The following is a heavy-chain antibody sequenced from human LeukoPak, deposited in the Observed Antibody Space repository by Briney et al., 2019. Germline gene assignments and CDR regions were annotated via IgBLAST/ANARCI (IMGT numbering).Heavy chain of an antibody. V-gene: IGHV3-9*01. D-gene: IGHD1-26*01. J-gene: IGHJ2*01. CDR1: GFTFDDYA. CDR2: ISWNSGSI. Sequence: PGGSLRLSCAASGFTFDDYAMHWVRQAPGKGLEWVSGISWNSGSIGYADSVKGRFTISRDNAKNSLYLQMNSLRAEDTALSYCAKDRGATPPYWYFDLWGRGTLVTVSS. CDR3: AKDRGATPPYWYFDL.